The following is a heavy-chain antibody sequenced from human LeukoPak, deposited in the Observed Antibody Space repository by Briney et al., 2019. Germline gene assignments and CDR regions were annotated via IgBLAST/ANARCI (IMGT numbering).Heavy chain of an antibody. J-gene: IGHJ5*02. V-gene: IGHV4-61*01. CDR2: IYYSGST. CDR1: GGSVSSGSYY. CDR3: ARGLQSWFDP. Sequence: SETLSHTCTVSGGSVSSGSYYWSWIRQPPGKGLEWIGYIYYSGSTNYNPSLKSRVTISVDTSKNQFSLKLSSVTAADTAVYYCARGLQSWFDPWGQGTLVTVSS.